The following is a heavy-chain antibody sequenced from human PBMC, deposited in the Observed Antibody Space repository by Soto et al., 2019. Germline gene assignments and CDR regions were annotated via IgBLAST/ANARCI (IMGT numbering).Heavy chain of an antibody. CDR3: ARTGYSSSWGFDF. J-gene: IGHJ4*02. Sequence: QVQLVESGGGVVQPGRSLRLSCAASGFTFSSYGMHWVRQAPGKGLEWVAVIWYDGSNKYYADSVKGRFTISRDNSKNTMYRQINSLRAEDTAVYYCARTGYSSSWGFDFWGQGTLVNVSS. CDR2: IWYDGSNK. CDR1: GFTFSSYG. V-gene: IGHV3-33*01. D-gene: IGHD6-13*01.